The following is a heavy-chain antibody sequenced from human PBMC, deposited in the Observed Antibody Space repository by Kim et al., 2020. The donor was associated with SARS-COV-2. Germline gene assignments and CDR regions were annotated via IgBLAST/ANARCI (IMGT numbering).Heavy chain of an antibody. D-gene: IGHD3-9*01. V-gene: IGHV5-51*01. Sequence: GESLKISCKGSGYNFNKYWIGWVRQLPGKGLEWMGVIYPGDSDTRYSPSFQGQVTISADKSISAAYLQWNSLKASDSAMYYCATLKRVTGYSLAPFHIWGHGTMVSVSS. CDR2: IYPGDSDT. J-gene: IGHJ3*02. CDR1: GYNFNKYW. CDR3: ATLKRVTGYSLAPFHI.